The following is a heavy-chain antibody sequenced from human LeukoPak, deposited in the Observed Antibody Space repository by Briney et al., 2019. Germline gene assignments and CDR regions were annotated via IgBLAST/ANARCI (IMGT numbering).Heavy chain of an antibody. V-gene: IGHV3-7*01. D-gene: IGHD1-7*01. Sequence: PGGSLRLSCVTSGFSFSIYWMNWVRLAPGKGLEWVAIIKADGSEEHYVDSVRGRFTVSRDNAKNSLYLQMSSLRVEDTAVYYCARSNYGPENWGQGTLVTVSS. J-gene: IGHJ4*02. CDR3: ARSNYGPEN. CDR1: GFSFSIYW. CDR2: IKADGSEE.